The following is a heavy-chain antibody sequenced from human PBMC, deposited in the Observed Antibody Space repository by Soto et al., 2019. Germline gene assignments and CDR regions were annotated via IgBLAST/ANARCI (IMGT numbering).Heavy chain of an antibody. V-gene: IGHV4-59*01. CDR3: ARASRQWLATIFDY. J-gene: IGHJ4*02. CDR2: IYYSGST. Sequence: QVQLQESGPGLVKPSETLSLTCTVSGGSISSYYWSWIRQPPGKGLEWIGYIYYSGSTNYNPSLKSRVTISVDTSKNQFSLKLSSVTAADTAVYYCARASRQWLATIFDYWGQGTLVTVSS. CDR1: GGSISSYY. D-gene: IGHD6-19*01.